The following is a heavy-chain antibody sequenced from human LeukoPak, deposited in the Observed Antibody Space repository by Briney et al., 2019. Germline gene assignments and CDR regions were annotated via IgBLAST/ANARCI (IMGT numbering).Heavy chain of an antibody. V-gene: IGHV3-30*02. CDR3: AKARYITGPIVVVPPHPPGELDY. D-gene: IGHD3-22*01. J-gene: IGHJ4*02. CDR1: GFTFSSYG. CDR2: IRYDGSNK. Sequence: PGGSLRLSCAASGFTFSSYGMHWVRQAPGKGLEWVAFIRYDGSNKYYADSVKGRFTISRDNSKNTLYLQMNSLRAEDTAVYYCAKARYITGPIVVVPPHPPGELDYWGQGTLVTVSS.